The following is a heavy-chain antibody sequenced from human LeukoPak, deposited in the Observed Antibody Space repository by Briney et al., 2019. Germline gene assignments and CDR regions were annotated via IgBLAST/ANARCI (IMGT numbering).Heavy chain of an antibody. CDR1: GGSISSYC. D-gene: IGHD3-10*02. J-gene: IGHJ4*02. CDR3: ARDYLGSRSLRLGPGGHVAFDY. Sequence: SETLSLTCTVSGGSISSYCWSWIRQPAGKGLEWIGRIYTSGSTNYNPSLKSRVTMSVDTSKNQFSLKLSSVTAADTAVYYCARDYLGSRSLRLGPGGHVAFDYWGQGTLVTVSS. V-gene: IGHV4-4*07. CDR2: IYTSGST.